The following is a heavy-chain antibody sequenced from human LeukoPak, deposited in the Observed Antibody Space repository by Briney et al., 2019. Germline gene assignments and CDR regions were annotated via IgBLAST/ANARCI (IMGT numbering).Heavy chain of an antibody. Sequence: GGSLRLSCAASGFTFSSYPMSWVRQTPGKGLEWVSAISDSGGDIYHADSVKGRFTISRDNSKNTLYLQMNSLRAEDTAEYYCAKLVLRYFDWLMDYWGQGTLVTVSS. CDR2: ISDSGGDI. J-gene: IGHJ4*02. CDR3: AKLVLRYFDWLMDY. CDR1: GFTFSSYP. D-gene: IGHD3-9*01. V-gene: IGHV3-23*01.